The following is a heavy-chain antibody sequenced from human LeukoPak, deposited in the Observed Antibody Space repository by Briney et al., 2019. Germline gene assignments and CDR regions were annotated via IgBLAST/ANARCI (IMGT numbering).Heavy chain of an antibody. V-gene: IGHV4-39*01. J-gene: IGHJ4*02. CDR2: IYYSGST. D-gene: IGHD3-22*01. Sequence: PSETLSLTCTVSGGSISSNNYYWGWLRQPPWRGLQWIGSIYYSGSTYNNPSLKSRVTISVDTTKNQSSLKLSSVTAADTAVYYCASSPSGYWWNFDCWGQGTLVTVSS. CDR3: ASSPSGYWWNFDC. CDR1: GGSISSNNYY.